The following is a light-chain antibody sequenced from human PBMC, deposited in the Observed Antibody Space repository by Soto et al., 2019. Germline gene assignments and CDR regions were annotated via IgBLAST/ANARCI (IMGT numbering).Light chain of an antibody. CDR3: VLLYGGAWV. V-gene: IGLV7-43*01. CDR2: RTS. CDR1: TGAVTSDYY. J-gene: IGLJ2*01. Sequence: QAVVTQEPALTVSPGGTVTLTCALTTGAVTSDYYPNWFQRKPGQALRTLIYRTSNKHSWTPARFSGSLLGGKAALTLSGVQPEDEADYYCVLLYGGAWVFGGGTKLTVL.